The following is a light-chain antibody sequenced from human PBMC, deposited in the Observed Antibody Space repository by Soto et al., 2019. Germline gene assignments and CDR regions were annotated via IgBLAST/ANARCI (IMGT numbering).Light chain of an antibody. J-gene: IGKJ4*01. CDR3: QRYASSLS. CDR1: QSVSSNY. Sequence: EIVLTQSPGTLALSPGERATLSCRASQSVSSNYVAWYQQSPGQAPRLLLYGASSRATGIPDRFSGSGSWTCFTVTITRLVPEAFALDYCQRYASSLSYGGWTTVEIK. CDR2: GAS. V-gene: IGKV3-20*01.